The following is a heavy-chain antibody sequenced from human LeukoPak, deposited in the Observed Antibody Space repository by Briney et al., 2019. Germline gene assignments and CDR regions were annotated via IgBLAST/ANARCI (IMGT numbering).Heavy chain of an antibody. CDR1: GFPFSDFA. CDR3: AKFEGALLGNYYMDA. J-gene: IGHJ6*03. CDR2: ISGGGDNT. V-gene: IGHV3-23*01. Sequence: GGPLSLSCAVSGFPFSDFAMSWVRQAPGKGLEWVSTISGGGDNTYFADSVKGRFTISRDNSKNTLFLQMVSLRAEDTAVYYCAKFEGALLGNYYMDAWGKGTTVTVSS.